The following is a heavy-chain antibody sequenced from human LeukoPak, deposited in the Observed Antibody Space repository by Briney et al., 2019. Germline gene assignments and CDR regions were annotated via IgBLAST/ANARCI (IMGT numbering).Heavy chain of an antibody. CDR3: AKGLEKESRLDY. CDR2: ISRSSRTI. CDR1: GFTFSTSS. J-gene: IGHJ4*02. D-gene: IGHD1-1*01. V-gene: IGHV3-23*01. Sequence: TGGSLRLSCTASGFTFSTSSMNWVRQAPGKGLEWLSFISRSSRTIYYADSVKGRFTISRDNAKNTEYLQMNSLRAEDTAIYYCAKGLEKESRLDYWGQGTLVTVSS.